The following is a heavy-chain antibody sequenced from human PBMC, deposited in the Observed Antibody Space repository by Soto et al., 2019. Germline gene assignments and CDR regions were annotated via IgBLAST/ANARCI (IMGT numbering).Heavy chain of an antibody. CDR2: ISYDGSNK. CDR1: GFTFSSYG. J-gene: IGHJ3*02. Sequence: GGSLRLSCAASGFTFSSYGMHWVRQAPGKGLEWVAVISYDGSNKYYADSVKGRFTISRDNSKNTLYLQMNSLRSEDTAVYYCAREALSGTTGVNAFDIWGQGTMVTVS. V-gene: IGHV3-30*03. CDR3: AREALSGTTGVNAFDI. D-gene: IGHD1-7*01.